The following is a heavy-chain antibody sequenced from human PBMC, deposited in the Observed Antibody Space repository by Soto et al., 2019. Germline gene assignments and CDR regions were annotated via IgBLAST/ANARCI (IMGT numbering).Heavy chain of an antibody. CDR3: ARTRTSSHYYDMDV. J-gene: IGHJ6*02. V-gene: IGHV1-69*02. CDR1: GGTFSGYT. Sequence: ASVKVSYKASGGTFSGYTISWVRQAPGQGLEWMGRIIPILGIANYAQKFQGRVTITADKSTSTAYMELSSLRSEDTAVYYCARTRTSSHYYDMDVRGQGTTVTVSS. CDR2: IIPILGIA. D-gene: IGHD6-13*01.